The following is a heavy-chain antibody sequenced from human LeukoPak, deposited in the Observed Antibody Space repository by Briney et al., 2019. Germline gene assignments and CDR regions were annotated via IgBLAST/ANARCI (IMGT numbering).Heavy chain of an antibody. D-gene: IGHD1-7*01. J-gene: IGHJ3*02. Sequence: GGSLRLSCAASGFTFSSYSMNWVRQAPGKGLEWVSYISSSSSTIYYADSVKGRFTISRDNAKNSLYLQMNSLRDEDTAVYYCARDVVQRYNWNYGSSSCAFDIWGQGTMVTVSS. V-gene: IGHV3-48*02. CDR2: ISSSSSTI. CDR1: GFTFSSYS. CDR3: ARDVVQRYNWNYGSSSCAFDI.